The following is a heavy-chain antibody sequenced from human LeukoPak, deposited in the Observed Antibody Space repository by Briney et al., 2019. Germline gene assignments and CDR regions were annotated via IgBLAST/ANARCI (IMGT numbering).Heavy chain of an antibody. CDR3: ARENRDGYNPYNWFDP. CDR2: IKQEGSEK. D-gene: IGHD5-24*01. Sequence: GGSLRLSCAASGFSFGSYWMSWVRQAPGKGLEWVANIKQEGSEKFYADSVKGRFTISRGNAKNSLYLQMNSLRAEDTGIYYCARENRDGYNPYNWFDPWGQGTLVTVSS. CDR1: GFSFGSYW. J-gene: IGHJ5*02. V-gene: IGHV3-7*01.